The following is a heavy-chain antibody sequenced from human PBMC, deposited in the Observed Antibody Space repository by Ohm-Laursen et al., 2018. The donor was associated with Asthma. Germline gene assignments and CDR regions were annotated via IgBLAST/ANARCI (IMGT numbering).Heavy chain of an antibody. CDR3: ARDHSSGYSFSFDY. CDR2: IYYSGLT. V-gene: IGHV4-31*03. J-gene: IGHJ4*02. Sequence: TLSLTCSVSGGSISSGTHYWSWIRQHPGKGLEWIGYIYYSGLTYSNPSLRSRVTLSVDTSTNQFSLNLTSMTAADTAVYYCARDHSSGYSFSFDYWGQGTLITVSS. CDR1: GGSISSGTHY. D-gene: IGHD3-22*01.